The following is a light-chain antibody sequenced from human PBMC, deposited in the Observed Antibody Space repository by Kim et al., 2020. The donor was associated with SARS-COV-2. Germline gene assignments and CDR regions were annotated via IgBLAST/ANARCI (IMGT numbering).Light chain of an antibody. J-gene: IGLJ2*01. CDR1: RSNLGSGYD. CDR2: RDN. CDR3: HSYDSSLSAIV. Sequence: QSVLTQPPSVSGAPGQRVTISCTGNRSNLGSGYDVHWYQHLPGKAPTLLIYRDNNRRSGVPDRFSASKSGTSASLAINGLQAEDEADYYCHSYDSSLSAIVFGGGTQLTVL. V-gene: IGLV1-40*01.